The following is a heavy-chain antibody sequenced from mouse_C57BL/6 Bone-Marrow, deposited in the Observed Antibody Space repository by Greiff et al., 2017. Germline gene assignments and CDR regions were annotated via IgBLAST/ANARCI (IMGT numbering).Heavy chain of an antibody. CDR3: ARTSHDGYYGYYFDY. Sequence: QVQLQQSGAELVRPGTSVKMSCKASGYTFTNYWIGWAKQRPGHGLEWIGDIYPGGGYTNYNEKFKGKAPLTADKSSSTAYMQFSSLTSEDSAIYYCARTSHDGYYGYYFDYWGQGTTLTVSS. CDR1: GYTFTNYW. V-gene: IGHV1-63*01. D-gene: IGHD2-3*01. CDR2: IYPGGGYT. J-gene: IGHJ2*01.